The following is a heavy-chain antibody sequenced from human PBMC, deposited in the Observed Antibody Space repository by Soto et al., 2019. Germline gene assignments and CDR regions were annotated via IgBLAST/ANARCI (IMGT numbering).Heavy chain of an antibody. CDR1: GFTFSSYS. D-gene: IGHD6-6*01. CDR2: ISSSSSYI. Sequence: EVQLVESGGGLVKPGGSLRLSCAASGFTFSSYSMNWVRQAPGKGLEWVSSISSSSSYIYYADSVKGRFTISRDNAKNSLYLQMNSLRAEDTAVYYCARDLGQLGDYYYYGMDVWGQGTTVTVSS. J-gene: IGHJ6*02. CDR3: ARDLGQLGDYYYYGMDV. V-gene: IGHV3-21*01.